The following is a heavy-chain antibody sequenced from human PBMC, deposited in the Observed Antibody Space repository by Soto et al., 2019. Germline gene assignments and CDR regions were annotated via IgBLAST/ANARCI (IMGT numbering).Heavy chain of an antibody. Sequence: RGSLRLSCSASGFTINTYTMGWVRLAPGKGLEWVATIFSGVGNTRYADSVTGRFTVSRDNFKNMMYLQMNSLGVADTAVYYCERDRQPDGMWTFDYWGRGILVTVSS. V-gene: IGHV3-23*01. CDR3: ERDRQPDGMWTFDY. J-gene: IGHJ4*02. CDR1: GFTINTYT. D-gene: IGHD1-20*01. CDR2: IFSGVGNT.